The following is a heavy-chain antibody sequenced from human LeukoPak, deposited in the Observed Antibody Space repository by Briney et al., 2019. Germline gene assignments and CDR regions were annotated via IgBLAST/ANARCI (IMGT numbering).Heavy chain of an antibody. V-gene: IGHV3-23*01. Sequence: GGSLRLSCAASGFTFSSYEMSWVRQAPGKGLEWVSAISGSGGSTYYADSVKGRFTISRDNSKNTVYLQMNSLRAEDTAVYYCARPYSSGWSGDHWGQGTLVTVSS. CDR1: GFTFSSYE. D-gene: IGHD6-19*01. CDR3: ARPYSSGWSGDH. CDR2: ISGSGGST. J-gene: IGHJ4*02.